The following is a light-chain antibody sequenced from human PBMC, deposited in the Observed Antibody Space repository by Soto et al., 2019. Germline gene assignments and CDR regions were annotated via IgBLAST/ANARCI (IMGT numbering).Light chain of an antibody. Sequence: QSVLTQPPSVSAAPGQKVTISCSGSSSNIGNNYVSWYQHLPGTAPKLLIYDNNKRPSGIPDRFSGSKSGTSATLGITGLQTGDEADYYCGTWDSSLSAGRYVFGTVTKLTVL. J-gene: IGLJ1*01. CDR3: GTWDSSLSAGRYV. V-gene: IGLV1-51*01. CDR2: DNN. CDR1: SSNIGNNY.